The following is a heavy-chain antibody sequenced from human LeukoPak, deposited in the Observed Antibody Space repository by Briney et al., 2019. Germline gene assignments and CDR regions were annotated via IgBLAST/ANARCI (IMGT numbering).Heavy chain of an antibody. CDR1: GGHMSSYY. V-gene: IGHV4-4*08. CDR2: IYTGGSA. D-gene: IGHD3-3*01. J-gene: IGHJ5*02. Sequence: SETLPLMCTVSGGHMSSYYWGWIRQPPGKGLQWIGYIYTGGSAYYNPSLYRRVAVSVDTSKNQFSLRLTSVTAADTAMYYCARLQPRTHYNFGSASYAFDLWGQGTLVTVSS. CDR3: ARLQPRTHYNFGSASYAFDL.